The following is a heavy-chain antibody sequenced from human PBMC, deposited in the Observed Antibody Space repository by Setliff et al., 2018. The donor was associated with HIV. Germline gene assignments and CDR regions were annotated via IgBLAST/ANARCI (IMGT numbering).Heavy chain of an antibody. D-gene: IGHD2-21*01. CDR3: ARGSMSMVMFILVSAFDI. V-gene: IGHV1-8*02. CDR1: GYSFTTHD. J-gene: IGHJ3*02. Sequence: GASVKVSCKASGYSFTTHDINWVRQSPGQGLEWMGWMNPDSGNTFYAQKFKGRVTMTRDTSTNTAYMELSSLTSDDTAVYFCARGSMSMVMFILVSAFDIWGQGTLGTVS. CDR2: MNPDSGNT.